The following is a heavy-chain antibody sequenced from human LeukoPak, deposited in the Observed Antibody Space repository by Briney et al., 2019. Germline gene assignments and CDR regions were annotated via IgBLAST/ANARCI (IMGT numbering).Heavy chain of an antibody. V-gene: IGHV1-2*02. CDR1: GYTFTDYY. CDR2: INPNSGGT. Sequence: ASVKVSCKASGYTFTDYYMHWVRQAPGQGLEWMGWINPNSGGTNSAQKFQGRVTMTRDTSISTAYMELSRLRSDDTAFYYCARAYCSGGSCYDPYFDYWGQGTLVTVSS. J-gene: IGHJ4*02. D-gene: IGHD2-15*01. CDR3: ARAYCSGGSCYDPYFDY.